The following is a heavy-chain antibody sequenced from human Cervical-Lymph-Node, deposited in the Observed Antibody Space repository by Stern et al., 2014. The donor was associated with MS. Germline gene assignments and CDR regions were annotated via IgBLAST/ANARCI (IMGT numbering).Heavy chain of an antibody. V-gene: IGHV1-69*01. CDR1: GGTFSTQA. D-gene: IGHD4-17*01. CDR2: IIPIFGTP. J-gene: IGHJ6*02. Sequence: VQLVESGAEVKKPGSSVKVSCKASGGTFSTQAINWVRQAPGQGLEWVGGIIPIFGTPNYAQKVQDRFTITADESTSTAYMDLSGLRSEDTAVYYCATPSTVTVGGMDVWGQGTTVTVSS. CDR3: ATPSTVTVGGMDV.